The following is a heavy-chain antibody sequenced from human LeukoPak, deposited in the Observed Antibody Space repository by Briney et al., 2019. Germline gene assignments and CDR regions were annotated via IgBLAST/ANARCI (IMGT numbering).Heavy chain of an antibody. J-gene: IGHJ4*02. D-gene: IGHD1-26*01. CDR3: ARDLEGATLDY. Sequence: SETLSLTCTVSGGSISSYYWSWIRQPPGKGLEWIGYIYYSGSTNYNPSLKSRVTISVGTSKNQFSLKLSSVTAADTAVYYCARDLEGATLDYWGQGTLVTVSS. CDR1: GGSISSYY. CDR2: IYYSGST. V-gene: IGHV4-59*01.